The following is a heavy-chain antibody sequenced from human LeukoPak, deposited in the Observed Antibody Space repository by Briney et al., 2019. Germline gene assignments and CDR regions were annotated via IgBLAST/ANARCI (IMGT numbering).Heavy chain of an antibody. CDR2: INSDGSST. CDR3: ARDRESSGWLIDY. Sequence: GGSLRLSCAASGFTFSSYWMHWVRQAPGEGLVWVSRINSDGSSTSYADSVKGRFTVSRDNAKNTLYLQMNSLRAEDTAVYYCARDRESSGWLIDYWGQGTLVTVSS. V-gene: IGHV3-74*01. D-gene: IGHD6-19*01. CDR1: GFTFSSYW. J-gene: IGHJ4*02.